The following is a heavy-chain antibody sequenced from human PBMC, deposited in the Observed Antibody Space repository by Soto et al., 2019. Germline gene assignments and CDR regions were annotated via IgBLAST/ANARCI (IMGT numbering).Heavy chain of an antibody. CDR1: GGTFSSYT. V-gene: IGHV1-69*02. Sequence: QVQLVQSGAEVKKPGSSVKVSCKASGGTFSSYTISWVRQAPGQGLEWMGRIIPILGIANYAQKFQGRVTITANKSTSTAFMELISMRAEDTAVYYCARGGAAAVDPSWGQVTLVTVSS. J-gene: IGHJ4*02. CDR2: IIPILGIA. CDR3: ARGGAAAVDPS. D-gene: IGHD1-26*01.